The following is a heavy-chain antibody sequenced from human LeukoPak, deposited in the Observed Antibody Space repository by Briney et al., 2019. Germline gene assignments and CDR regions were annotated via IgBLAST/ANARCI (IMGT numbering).Heavy chain of an antibody. D-gene: IGHD3-10*01. CDR2: IYTSGST. J-gene: IGHJ4*02. Sequence: SETLSLTCTVSGGSISNYYWNWIRQPAGKELEWIGRIYTSGSTNYNPSLKSRATMSVDTSKNQFALKLSSVTAADTAVYYCARSYYGSGSYNFDYWGQGTLVTVSS. V-gene: IGHV4-4*07. CDR1: GGSISNYY. CDR3: ARSYYGSGSYNFDY.